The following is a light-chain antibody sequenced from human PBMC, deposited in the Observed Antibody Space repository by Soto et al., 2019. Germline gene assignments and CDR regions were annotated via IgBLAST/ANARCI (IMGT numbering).Light chain of an antibody. CDR3: QQYNNWPWT. CDR2: DTS. V-gene: IGKV3D-15*01. CDR1: QSISSW. J-gene: IGKJ1*01. Sequence: MIQSPSTLSASVGDRVTITCRASQSISSWLAWYQQKPGQPPRLLIYDTSTRATGIPARFSGSGSGTEFTLTISSLQSEDFAVYYCQQYNNWPWTFGQGTKVDIK.